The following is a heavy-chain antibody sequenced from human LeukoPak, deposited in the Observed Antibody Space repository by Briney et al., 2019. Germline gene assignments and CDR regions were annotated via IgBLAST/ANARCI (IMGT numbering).Heavy chain of an antibody. D-gene: IGHD3-16*01. CDR1: GFTFSSYA. J-gene: IGHJ4*02. Sequence: GGSLRLSCAASGFTFSSYAMSWVRQAPGKGQEWVSLLTDSGGDTYYADSVKGRFTISRDNSKNTLYLQMDSLRIEDTAVYYCTKYVSGVTRYSDYWGQGTLVTVSS. CDR2: LTDSGGDT. CDR3: TKYVSGVTRYSDY. V-gene: IGHV3-23*01.